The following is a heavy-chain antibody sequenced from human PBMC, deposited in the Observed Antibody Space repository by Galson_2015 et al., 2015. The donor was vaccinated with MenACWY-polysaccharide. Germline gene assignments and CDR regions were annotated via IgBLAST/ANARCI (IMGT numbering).Heavy chain of an antibody. V-gene: IGHV3-43*01. J-gene: IGHJ4*02. CDR1: GFTFDDHT. Sequence: SLRLSCAASGFTFDDHTMHWVRQAPGKGLQWVSLISWDGSTAYYADAVQGRFTISRDNGKNSLYLQMSSLRNEDTAFYFCARDNSGDCYDRSGYLDFWGQGTLVTVSS. D-gene: IGHD3-22*01. CDR2: ISWDGSTA. CDR3: ARDNSGDCYDRSGYLDF.